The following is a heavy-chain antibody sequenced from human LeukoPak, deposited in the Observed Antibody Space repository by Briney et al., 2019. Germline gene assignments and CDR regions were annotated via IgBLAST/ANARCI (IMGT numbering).Heavy chain of an antibody. J-gene: IGHJ4*02. D-gene: IGHD3-10*01. V-gene: IGHV3-21*04. Sequence: PGGSLRLSCAASGFTLSTYSMSWVRQAPGRGLECVSSIGSGSNYIYYADSVKGRFSISRDNAKKLVFLQMNSLRAEDTAVYYCAKGRGPPYYFDFWGQGTLVTVSS. CDR1: GFTLSTYS. CDR3: AKGRGPPYYFDF. CDR2: IGSGSNYI.